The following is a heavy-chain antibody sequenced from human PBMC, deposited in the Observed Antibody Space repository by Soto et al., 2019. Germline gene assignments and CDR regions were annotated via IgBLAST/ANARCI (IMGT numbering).Heavy chain of an antibody. CDR3: NTIGLPPPNDASNL. CDR1: GFTFTSYA. D-gene: IGHD2-8*01. Sequence: ASVKVSCKASGFTFTSYAITWVRQAPGQGLEWMGWISAYNGNTNYAQNLQGRVTMTTDTSTSTAYMELGSLETDDTGVYYCNTIGLPPPNDASNLWGQGTVVTVSS. J-gene: IGHJ3*01. V-gene: IGHV1-18*01. CDR2: ISAYNGNT.